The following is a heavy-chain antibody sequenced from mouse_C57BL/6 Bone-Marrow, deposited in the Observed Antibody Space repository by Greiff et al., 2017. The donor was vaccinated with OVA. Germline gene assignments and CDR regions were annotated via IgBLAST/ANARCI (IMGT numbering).Heavy chain of an antibody. J-gene: IGHJ2*01. V-gene: IGHV5-16*01. CDR2: INYDGSST. CDR3: ARTSYYGLYYFDY. Sequence: EVQRVESEGGLVQPGSSMKLSCTASGFTFSDYYMAWVRQVPEKGLEWVANINYDGSSTYYLDSLKSRFIISRDNAKNILYLQMSSLKSEDTATYYCARTSYYGLYYFDYGGQGTTLTVSS. CDR1: GFTFSDYY. D-gene: IGHD1-1*01.